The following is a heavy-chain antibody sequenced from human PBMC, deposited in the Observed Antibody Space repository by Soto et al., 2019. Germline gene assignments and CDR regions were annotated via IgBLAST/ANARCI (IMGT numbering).Heavy chain of an antibody. CDR1: GGTFSSYT. J-gene: IGHJ4*01. CDR2: IIPILGIA. Sequence: QVQLVQSGAEVKKPGSSVKVSCKASGGTFSSYTISWVRQAPGQGLEWMGRIIPILGIANYAQKFQGRVTITADKSTSTAYMELSSLRSEDTAVYYCAREEYYYGSGAFFDYWCHGTLVTVSA. CDR3: AREEYYYGSGAFFDY. D-gene: IGHD3-10*01. V-gene: IGHV1-69*08.